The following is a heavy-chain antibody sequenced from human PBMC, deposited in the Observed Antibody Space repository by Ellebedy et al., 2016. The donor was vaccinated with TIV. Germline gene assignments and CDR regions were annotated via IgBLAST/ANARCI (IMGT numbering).Heavy chain of an antibody. V-gene: IGHV5-51*01. J-gene: IGHJ4*02. CDR2: IYPGDSDT. CDR3: ARHGADPEFDY. Sequence: GGSLRLXXKGSGYSFTSYWIGWVRQMPGKGLEWMGLIYPGDSDTIYSPSFQGQVTISADKSISTAYLQWSSLEASDTAMYYCARHGADPEFDYWGQGTLVTVSS. CDR1: GYSFTSYW. D-gene: IGHD4/OR15-4a*01.